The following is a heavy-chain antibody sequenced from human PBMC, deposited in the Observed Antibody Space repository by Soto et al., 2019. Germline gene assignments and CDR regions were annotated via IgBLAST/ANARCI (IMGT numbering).Heavy chain of an antibody. CDR3: AKDVAFQSGYYSGRHYFAP. D-gene: IGHD3-3*01. CDR1: GFTFNSYA. J-gene: IGHJ5*02. V-gene: IGHV3-23*01. CDR2: ISDSGDRT. Sequence: DVQLLESGGGWVQPGGSLRLSCVVSGFTFNSYAMTWVRQAPGRGLEWVSGISDSGDRTNYADSVKGRFTISRDTSKNTLYLQMNSLRAEDTAVYYCAKDVAFQSGYYSGRHYFAPWGQGALVTVSS.